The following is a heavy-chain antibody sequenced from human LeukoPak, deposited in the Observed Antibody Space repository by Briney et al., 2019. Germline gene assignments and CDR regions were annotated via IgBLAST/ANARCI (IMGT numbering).Heavy chain of an antibody. Sequence: RGESLKISCKGSGYSFTSYWIGWVRPMPGKGLEWMGIIYPGDSDTRYSPSFQGQVTISADKSISTAYLQWSSLKASDTAMYYCARHRLVGTTVTYFDYWGQGTLVTVSS. CDR2: IYPGDSDT. D-gene: IGHD4-11*01. CDR1: GYSFTSYW. CDR3: ARHRLVGTTVTYFDY. J-gene: IGHJ4*02. V-gene: IGHV5-51*01.